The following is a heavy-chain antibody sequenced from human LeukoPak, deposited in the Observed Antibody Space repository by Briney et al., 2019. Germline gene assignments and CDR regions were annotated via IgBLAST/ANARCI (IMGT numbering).Heavy chain of an antibody. CDR2: ISGSGSTI. V-gene: IGHV3-48*03. D-gene: IGHD6-13*01. J-gene: IGHJ4*02. CDR1: GFTFSSYE. Sequence: GGSLRLSCAASGFTFSSYEMNWVRQAPGKGLEWVSYISGSGSTIYYADSVKGRFTISRDNAKNSLYLQMNSLRAEDTAVYYCARKERAAGTLIWGQGTLVTVSS. CDR3: ARKERAAGTLI.